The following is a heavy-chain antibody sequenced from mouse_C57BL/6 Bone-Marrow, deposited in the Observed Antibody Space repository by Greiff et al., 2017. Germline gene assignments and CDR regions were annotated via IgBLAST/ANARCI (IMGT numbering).Heavy chain of an antibody. CDR1: GFNIKDDY. CDR3: TTYYYGSSYGDWYFDV. J-gene: IGHJ1*03. V-gene: IGHV14-4*01. D-gene: IGHD1-1*01. CDR2: IDPENGDT. Sequence: EVQLQQSGAELVRPGASVKLSCTASGFNIKDDYMHWVKQRPEQGLAWIGWIDPENGDTEYASKFQGKATITADTSSNTAYLQLSSLTSEDTAVYYCTTYYYGSSYGDWYFDVWGTGTTVTVSS.